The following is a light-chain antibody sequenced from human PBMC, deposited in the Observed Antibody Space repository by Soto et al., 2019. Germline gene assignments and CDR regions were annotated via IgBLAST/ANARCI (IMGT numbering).Light chain of an antibody. CDR2: EGS. J-gene: IGLJ2*01. Sequence: QSALTQPASVSGSPGQSITISCTGTSSDVGSYNLVSWYQQHPGKAPKLMIYEGSKRPSGVSNRFSGSKSGNTASLTISRLQAEDEADYYCCSYAGSSTVVFGGGTKLTV. V-gene: IGLV2-23*01. CDR1: SSDVGSYNL. CDR3: CSYAGSSTVV.